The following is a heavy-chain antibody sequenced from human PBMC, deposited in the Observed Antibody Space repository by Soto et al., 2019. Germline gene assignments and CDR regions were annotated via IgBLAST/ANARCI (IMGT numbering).Heavy chain of an antibody. Sequence: QITLKESGPTLVKPTQTLTLTCTFSGFSLSNSGVGVGWIRQPPGKALEWLALIYWDDDKRYSRSLKSRLTITKDTSKNHVVLRMTNMDPLDTATYYCAHRQYYVITDSSAYDVFDIWAQGIMVTVSS. CDR1: GFSLSNSGVG. D-gene: IGHD3-22*01. V-gene: IGHV2-5*02. CDR3: AHRQYYVITDSSAYDVFDI. CDR2: IYWDDDK. J-gene: IGHJ3*02.